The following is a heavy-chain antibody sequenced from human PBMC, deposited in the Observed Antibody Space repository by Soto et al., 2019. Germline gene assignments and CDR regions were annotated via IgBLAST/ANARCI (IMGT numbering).Heavy chain of an antibody. D-gene: IGHD6-19*01. CDR1: GLTFTSYW. V-gene: IGHV3-74*01. Sequence: EVQLVESGEGLVQPGGSLRLSCAASGLTFTSYWMHWVRQAPGKGLVWVSRINSDGSTTNYADSVKGRFTISRDNAENTLYLQMNSLRAEDTAVYYCSRATAVAGTDRWYFDLWGRGTLVTVSS. CDR2: INSDGSTT. CDR3: SRATAVAGTDRWYFDL. J-gene: IGHJ2*01.